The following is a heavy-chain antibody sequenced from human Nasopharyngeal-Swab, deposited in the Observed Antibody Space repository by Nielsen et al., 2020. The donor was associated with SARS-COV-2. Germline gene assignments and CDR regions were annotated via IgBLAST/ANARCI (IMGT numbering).Heavy chain of an antibody. Sequence: ETLSLTCAASGLTFSSYSMNWVRQAPGKGLEWVSSISSSSSYIYYADSVKGRFTISRDNAKNSLYLQMNSLRAEDTAVYYCARAAEYYYDSRALDGMDVWGQGTTVTVSS. CDR1: GLTFSSYS. J-gene: IGHJ6*02. V-gene: IGHV3-21*01. CDR2: ISSSSSYI. CDR3: ARAAEYYYDSRALDGMDV. D-gene: IGHD3-22*01.